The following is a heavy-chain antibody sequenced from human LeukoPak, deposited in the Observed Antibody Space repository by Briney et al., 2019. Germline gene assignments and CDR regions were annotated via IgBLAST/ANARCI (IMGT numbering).Heavy chain of an antibody. CDR3: AKCLFHYSGGGDY. J-gene: IGHJ4*02. V-gene: IGHV3-23*01. D-gene: IGHD4-23*01. CDR1: GFTFSTYA. Sequence: QSGGSLRLSCAASGFTFSTYAMKWVRQAPVKGLEWVSTITGNGVSTFYADSEKGRFTISRDNSKNTLYLQMNNLGAEDTTIFYCAKCLFHYSGGGDYWGQGTLVTVSS. CDR2: ITGNGVST.